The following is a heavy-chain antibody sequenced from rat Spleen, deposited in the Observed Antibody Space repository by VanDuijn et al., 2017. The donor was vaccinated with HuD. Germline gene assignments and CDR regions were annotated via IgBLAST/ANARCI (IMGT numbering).Heavy chain of an antibody. Sequence: EVQLVESGGGLVQPGRSMKLSCAASGFTFSNYDMAWVRQTPKRGLEWVATIRHDGSSTDYGDSVKGRFTISRDNAKSTLYLQMDSLRSEDTATYYCARHEDYSGLDYWGQGVMVTVSS. CDR1: GFTFSNYD. CDR3: ARHEDYSGLDY. CDR2: IRHDGSST. V-gene: IGHV5-7*01. J-gene: IGHJ2*01. D-gene: IGHD1-1*01.